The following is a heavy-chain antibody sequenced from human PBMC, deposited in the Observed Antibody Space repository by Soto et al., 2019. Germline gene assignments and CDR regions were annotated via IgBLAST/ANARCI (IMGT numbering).Heavy chain of an antibody. CDR3: ANEGLWFGELFRHDAFDI. CDR2: ISGSGGST. Sequence: PGGSLRLSCAASGFTFSSYAMSWVRQAPGKGLEWVSAISGSGGSTYYADSVKGRFTISRDNSKNTLYLQMNSLRAEDTAVYYCANEGLWFGELFRHDAFDIWGQGTMVTVSS. J-gene: IGHJ3*02. V-gene: IGHV3-23*01. CDR1: GFTFSSYA. D-gene: IGHD3-10*01.